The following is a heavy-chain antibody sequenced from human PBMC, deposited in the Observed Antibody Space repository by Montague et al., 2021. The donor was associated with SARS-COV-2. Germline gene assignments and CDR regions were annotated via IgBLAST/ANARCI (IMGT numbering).Heavy chain of an antibody. D-gene: IGHD5-12*01. CDR3: AKDTSSWIRELPDY. Sequence: SLRLSCAASGFTFHDYAMHWVRQTPGKCLEFLSGISWNSDRKDYADSVKGRFTISRDNAKNVLYLQMNSLRREDTAWYYCAKDTSSWIRELPDYWGQGTLVTVSS. V-gene: IGHV3-9*01. J-gene: IGHJ4*02. CDR2: ISWNSDRK. CDR1: GFTFHDYA.